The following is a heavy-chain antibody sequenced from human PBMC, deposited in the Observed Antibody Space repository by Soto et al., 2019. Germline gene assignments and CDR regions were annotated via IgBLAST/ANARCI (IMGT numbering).Heavy chain of an antibody. Sequence: GGSLRLSCSASGFTFSSYAMHWVRQAPGKGLEYVSAISSNGGSTYYADSVKGRFTISRDNSKNTLYLQMSSLRAEDTAVYYCVKPLSALEFPYYFDYWGQGTLVTVSS. CDR2: ISSNGGST. D-gene: IGHD3-16*02. CDR1: GFTFSSYA. CDR3: VKPLSALEFPYYFDY. V-gene: IGHV3-64D*08. J-gene: IGHJ4*02.